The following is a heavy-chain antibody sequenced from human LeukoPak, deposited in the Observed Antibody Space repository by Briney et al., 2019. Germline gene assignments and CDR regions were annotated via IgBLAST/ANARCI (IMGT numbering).Heavy chain of an antibody. CDR1: GGSISSSSYY. J-gene: IGHJ5*02. D-gene: IGHD2-2*01. CDR2: IYYSGST. Sequence: SETLSLTCTVSGGSISSSSYYWGWIRQPPGKGLEWIGSIYYSGSTYYNPSLKSRVTISVDTSKNQFSLKLSSVTAADTAVYYCASGGEGYQLLPGAGWFDPWGQGTLVTVSS. V-gene: IGHV4-39*07. CDR3: ASGGEGYQLLPGAGWFDP.